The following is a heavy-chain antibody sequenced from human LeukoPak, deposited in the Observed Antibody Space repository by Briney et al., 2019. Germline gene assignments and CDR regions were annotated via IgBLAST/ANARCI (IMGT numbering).Heavy chain of an antibody. Sequence: PGGSLRLSCAASGFTFRSYAMTWVRQAPGKGLEWVSSISDSGTSTYYADSVKGRFTISRDNSKNTLYLQMNSLRAEDMAVYYCAKWDYDSSGYYPFDYWGQGTLVTVSS. J-gene: IGHJ4*02. CDR3: AKWDYDSSGYYPFDY. CDR2: ISDSGTST. D-gene: IGHD3-22*01. V-gene: IGHV3-23*01. CDR1: GFTFRSYA.